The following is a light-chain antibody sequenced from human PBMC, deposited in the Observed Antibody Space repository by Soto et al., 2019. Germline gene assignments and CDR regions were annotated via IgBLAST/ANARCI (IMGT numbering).Light chain of an antibody. Sequence: TQSPGTLSLSPGERATLSCRAVQSVTSTYMAWYRQKPGQAPRLLIYGASTRATDIPARFSGSGSGTEFTLTISSLQSEDFAIYYCQQYNNWPRTFGQGTKVDIK. CDR1: QSVTST. CDR2: GAS. J-gene: IGKJ1*01. V-gene: IGKV3-15*01. CDR3: QQYNNWPRT.